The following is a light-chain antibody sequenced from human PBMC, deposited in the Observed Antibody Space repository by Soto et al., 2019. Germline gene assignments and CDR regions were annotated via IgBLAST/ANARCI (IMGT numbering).Light chain of an antibody. V-gene: IGKV3-15*01. CDR2: GAS. Sequence: EIVMTQSPATLSVSPGERATLSCRASQSVSGNLAWYQQKPGQAPRLLIYGASTRATGIPARFSGSASGTEFTLTISSRQSEDFAVYYCQQYNNLPPGFGPGTKVDIK. CDR3: QQYNNLPPG. J-gene: IGKJ3*01. CDR1: QSVSGN.